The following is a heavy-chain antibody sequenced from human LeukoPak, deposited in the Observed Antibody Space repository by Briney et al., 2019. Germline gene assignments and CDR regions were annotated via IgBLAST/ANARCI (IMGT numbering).Heavy chain of an antibody. V-gene: IGHV3-23*01. J-gene: IGHJ4*02. Sequence: PGGSLRLSCAASGFTFSNYAMSWVRQAPGKGLEWVSAITGSGGNTYYADCVKGRFTISRDNSKDTLYLQMNSLRAEDTAVYYCAKWGDYDVLTGYYVSDYWGQGTLVTVSS. CDR3: AKWGDYDVLTGYYVSDY. D-gene: IGHD3-9*01. CDR1: GFTFSNYA. CDR2: ITGSGGNT.